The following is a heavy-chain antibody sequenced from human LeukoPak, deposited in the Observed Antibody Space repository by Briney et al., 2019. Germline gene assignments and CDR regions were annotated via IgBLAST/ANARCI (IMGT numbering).Heavy chain of an antibody. CDR3: AKEGGSGSFFPFDY. D-gene: IGHD3-10*01. V-gene: IGHV3-23*01. CDR2: ISGSGDST. J-gene: IGHJ4*02. CDR1: GFTFSSYA. Sequence: GGSLRLSCAASGFTFSSYAMSWVRQAPGKGLEWVSAISGSGDSTFYADSVKGRFTISRDNSKNTLYLQMNSLRAEDTAVYYCAKEGGSGSFFPFDYWGQGTLVTVSS.